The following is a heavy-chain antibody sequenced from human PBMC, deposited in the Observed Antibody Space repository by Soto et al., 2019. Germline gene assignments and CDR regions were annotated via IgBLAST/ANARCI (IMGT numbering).Heavy chain of an antibody. CDR2: ISAYNGNT. Sequence: ASVKVSCKASGYTFTSYGISWVRQAPGQGLEWMGWISAYNGNTNYAQKLQGRVTMTTDTSTSTAYMELRSLRSDDTAVYYCAGSYYYDSSGYLFPLSSWGQGTLVTVSS. CDR3: AGSYYYDSSGYLFPLSS. J-gene: IGHJ4*02. V-gene: IGHV1-18*01. CDR1: GYTFTSYG. D-gene: IGHD3-22*01.